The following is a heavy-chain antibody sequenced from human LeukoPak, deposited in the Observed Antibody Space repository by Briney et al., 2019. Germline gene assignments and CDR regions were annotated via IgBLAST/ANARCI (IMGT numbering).Heavy chain of an antibody. V-gene: IGHV3-48*03. J-gene: IGHJ4*02. Sequence: PGRSLRLSCAASGFTFSSYEMNWVRQAPGKGLEWVSYISSSGSTIYYADSVKGRFTISRDNAKNSLYLQMNSLRAEDTAVYYCARESRSNLAVDYWGQGTLVTVSS. CDR1: GFTFSSYE. D-gene: IGHD3-3*02. CDR2: ISSSGSTI. CDR3: ARESRSNLAVDY.